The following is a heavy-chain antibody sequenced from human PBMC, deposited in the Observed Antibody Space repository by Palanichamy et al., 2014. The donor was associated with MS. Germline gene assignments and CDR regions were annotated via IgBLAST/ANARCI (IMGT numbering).Heavy chain of an antibody. V-gene: IGHV3-23*01. CDR2: ISGSGGST. Sequence: EVQLLESGGGLVQPGGSLRLSCAASGFTFSSYAMSWVRQAPGKGLEWVSAISGSGGSTYYADSVKGRFTIPRDNSKNTLYLQMNSLRAEDTAVYYCAKDGAVAGTYFPYDYWGQGTLVTVSS. J-gene: IGHJ4*02. CDR3: AKDGAVAGTYFPYDY. CDR1: GFTFSSYA. D-gene: IGHD6-19*01.